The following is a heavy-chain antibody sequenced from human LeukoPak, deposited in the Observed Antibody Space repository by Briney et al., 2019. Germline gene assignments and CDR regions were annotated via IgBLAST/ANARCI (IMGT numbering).Heavy chain of an antibody. CDR2: IHSDGIT. J-gene: IGHJ4*02. D-gene: IGHD5-12*01. V-gene: IGHV3-53*01. Sequence: GGSLRLSCAASGFTVSSNYMSWVRQAPGNGLERVSVIHSDGITYYADSVKGRFTISRDNSINTLYLQMSNLRAEDTALYYCASTSIIRGYDHDQYYWGQGTLVTVSS. CDR1: GFTVSSNY. CDR3: ASTSIIRGYDHDQYY.